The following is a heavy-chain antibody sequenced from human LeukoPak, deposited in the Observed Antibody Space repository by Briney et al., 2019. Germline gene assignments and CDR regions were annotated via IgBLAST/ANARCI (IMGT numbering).Heavy chain of an antibody. CDR1: GYTFTSYG. D-gene: IGHD2-15*01. CDR3: ATHCSGGSCYWD. Sequence: ASVKVSCKASGYTFTSYGISWVRQAPGQGLEWMGWISAYNGNTNYAQKLQGRVTMTTDTSTSTAYMELRSLRSDDTAVYYCATHCSGGSCYWDWGQGTLVTVSS. J-gene: IGHJ4*02. CDR2: ISAYNGNT. V-gene: IGHV1-18*01.